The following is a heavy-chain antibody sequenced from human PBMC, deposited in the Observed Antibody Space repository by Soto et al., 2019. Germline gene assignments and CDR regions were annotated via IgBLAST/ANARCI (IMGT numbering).Heavy chain of an antibody. V-gene: IGHV4-59*01. J-gene: IGHJ5*02. D-gene: IGHD2-15*01. CDR2: IYYSGST. CDR1: RYTFTGYY. CDR3: ARDCSGGSCYSGEGNWFDP. Sequence: SCKASRYTFTGYYMHWIRQPPGKGLEWIGYIYYSGSTNYNPSLKSRVTISVDTSKNQFSLKLSSVTAADTAVYYCARDCSGGSCYSGEGNWFDPWGQGTLVTVSS.